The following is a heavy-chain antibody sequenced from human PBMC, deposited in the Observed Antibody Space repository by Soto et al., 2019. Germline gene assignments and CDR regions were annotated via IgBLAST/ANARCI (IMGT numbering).Heavy chain of an antibody. D-gene: IGHD4-17*01. CDR3: AHRRALLDGASRDYFDY. CDR2: IYWNDDK. J-gene: IGHJ4*02. Sequence: QITLKESGPTLVKPTQTLTLTCTFSGFSLSTSGVGVGWVRQPPGKALEWLALIYWNDDKRYRPSLTSRLSITRDTSKSQVALTSPNMDPADTSTSFWAHRRALLDGASRDYFDYWGQRTLVTVSS. V-gene: IGHV2-5*01. CDR1: GFSLSTSGVG.